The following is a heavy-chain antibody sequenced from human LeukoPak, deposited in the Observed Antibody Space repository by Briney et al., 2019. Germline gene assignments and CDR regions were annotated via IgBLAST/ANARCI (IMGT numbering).Heavy chain of an antibody. Sequence: GGSLRLSCAASGFTFSDHYMDWVRQAPGKGLEWVGRTRNKANSYTTEYAASVKGRFTISRDDSKNSLYLQMNSLKTEDTAVYYCARDLSSGYSLWGQGTLVTVSS. CDR2: TRNKANSYTT. V-gene: IGHV3-72*01. CDR3: ARDLSSGYSL. D-gene: IGHD3-22*01. CDR1: GFTFSDHY. J-gene: IGHJ4*02.